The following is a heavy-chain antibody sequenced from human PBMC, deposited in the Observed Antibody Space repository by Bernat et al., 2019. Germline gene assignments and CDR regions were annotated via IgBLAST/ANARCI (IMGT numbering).Heavy chain of an antibody. J-gene: IGHJ4*02. D-gene: IGHD2-21*02. CDR3: AKDRRVVTGVGRQNFDH. V-gene: IGHV4-61*01. Sequence: QVQLQESGLGLVKPSETLSLTCTVSGDSVSSGSSYWSWIRQPPGEGLEWIGYIHSSGSISSKPSLRSRVTISVDTSKNQFSLKLTSVTAADTALYYCAKDRRVVTGVGRQNFDHWGQGSLVTVSS. CDR2: IHSSGSI. CDR1: GDSVSSGSSY.